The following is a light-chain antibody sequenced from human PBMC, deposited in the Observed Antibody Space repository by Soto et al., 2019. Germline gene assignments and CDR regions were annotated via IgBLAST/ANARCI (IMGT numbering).Light chain of an antibody. V-gene: IGKV3-11*01. J-gene: IGKJ5*01. Sequence: EIVMTQSPATLSVSPVERATLSCRASQSVSSNLAWYQPTPGQAPRLLIYDASNRATGIPARFSGSGSGTDFTLTISSLEPEDFAVYYCQQRSNWPPITFGQGTRLEIK. CDR3: QQRSNWPPIT. CDR1: QSVSSN. CDR2: DAS.